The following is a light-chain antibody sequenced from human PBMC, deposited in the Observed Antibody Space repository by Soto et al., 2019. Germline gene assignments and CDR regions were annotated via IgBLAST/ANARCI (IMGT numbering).Light chain of an antibody. CDR1: QSVSSSY. Sequence: EIVLTHSQGTLSLSPWEGATLSSSASQSVSSSYLAWYQQKPGQAPRLLIYGASSRATGIPDRFSGSGSGTDFTLTISRLEPEDFAVYYCQQYGSSPRITFGQGTRLEIK. V-gene: IGKV3-20*01. CDR3: QQYGSSPRIT. CDR2: GAS. J-gene: IGKJ5*01.